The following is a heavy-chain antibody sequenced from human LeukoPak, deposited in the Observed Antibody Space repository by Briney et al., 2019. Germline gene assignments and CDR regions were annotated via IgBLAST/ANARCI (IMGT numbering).Heavy chain of an antibody. V-gene: IGHV4-59*12. CDR3: ASSTARYFDWSTIKGDYYYYMDV. Sequence: KPSETLSLTCTVSGGSISSYYWSWIRQPPGKGLEWIGYIYYSGTTNYNPSLKSRVTMSVDTSKNQFSLKLSSVTAADTAVYYCASSTARYFDWSTIKGDYYYYMDVWGKGTTVTISS. J-gene: IGHJ6*03. CDR1: GGSISSYY. D-gene: IGHD3-9*01. CDR2: IYYSGTT.